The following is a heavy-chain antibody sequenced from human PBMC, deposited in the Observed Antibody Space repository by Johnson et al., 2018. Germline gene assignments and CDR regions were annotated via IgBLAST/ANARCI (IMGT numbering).Heavy chain of an antibody. V-gene: IGHV3-30*18. CDR3: AKWGGPRLGLFQH. CDR1: GFIFSSYG. CDR2: ISYDGSNK. J-gene: IGHJ1*01. D-gene: IGHD7-27*01. Sequence: QVQLVQSGGGVVQXGRSXRLXCAASGFIFSSYGMHWVRQAPGKGLEWVALISYDGSNKYYADSVKGRFTISRDNSKNTLYLQMNSLRAEDTAVYYWAKWGGPRLGLFQHWGQGTLVTVSS.